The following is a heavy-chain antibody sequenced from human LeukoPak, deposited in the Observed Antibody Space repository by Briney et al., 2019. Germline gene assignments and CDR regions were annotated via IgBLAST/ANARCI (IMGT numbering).Heavy chain of an antibody. J-gene: IGHJ4*02. CDR3: AKGGYCSSTSCYSSGWFDY. D-gene: IGHD2-2*02. CDR1: GFTFSSYA. Sequence: PGGSLRLSCAASGFTFSSYAMSWVRQAPGKGLEWVSAISGSGGSTYYADSVEGRFTVSRDNSKNTLYLQMNSLRAEDTAVYYCAKGGYCSSTSCYSSGWFDYWGQGTLVTVSS. V-gene: IGHV3-23*01. CDR2: ISGSGGST.